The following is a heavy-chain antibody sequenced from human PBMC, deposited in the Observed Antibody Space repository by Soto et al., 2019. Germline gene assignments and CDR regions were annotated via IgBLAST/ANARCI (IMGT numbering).Heavy chain of an antibody. CDR3: ARGGGGKWFDP. J-gene: IGHJ5*02. CDR1: GFTFSNYA. V-gene: IGHV3-23*01. D-gene: IGHD2-15*01. CDR2: ISGSGTST. Sequence: EVQLLESGGGLVQPGGSLRLSCAASGFTFSNYAMSWVRQAPGKGLEWVSAISGSGTSTYYADSVKGRFTISRDNSKNPLCLRMRGLGAEDTAIDYCARGGGGKWFDPWGQGTLVTVSS.